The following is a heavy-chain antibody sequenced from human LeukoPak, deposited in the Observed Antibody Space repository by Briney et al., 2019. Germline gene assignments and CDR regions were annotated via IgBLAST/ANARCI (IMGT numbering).Heavy chain of an antibody. V-gene: IGHV1-8*01. D-gene: IGHD3-3*01. CDR2: MNPNSGNT. CDR1: GYTFTSYD. Sequence: ASVKVSCKASGYTFTSYDINWVRQATGQGLEWMGWMNPNSGNTGYAQKFQGRVTMTRNTSISTAYMELSSLRSDDTAVYYCARSASFRYYDFWSGYYEPYYFDYWGQGTLVTVSS. CDR3: ARSASFRYYDFWSGYYEPYYFDY. J-gene: IGHJ4*02.